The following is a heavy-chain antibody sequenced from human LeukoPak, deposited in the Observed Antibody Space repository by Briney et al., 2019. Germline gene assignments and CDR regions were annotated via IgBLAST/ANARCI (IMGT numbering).Heavy chain of an antibody. Sequence: PGGSLRLXCAGSGFTFGNHGIHWVRQAPGKGLEWVAFILWNGSNKFFVDSVEGRFTISRDNYRNTVSLQMNNLRAEDTAMYYCARAVDEWTGYYMDFWGQGTLVTVSS. J-gene: IGHJ4*02. CDR2: ILWNGSNK. D-gene: IGHD3/OR15-3a*01. CDR1: GFTFGNHG. CDR3: ARAVDEWTGYYMDF. V-gene: IGHV3-30*02.